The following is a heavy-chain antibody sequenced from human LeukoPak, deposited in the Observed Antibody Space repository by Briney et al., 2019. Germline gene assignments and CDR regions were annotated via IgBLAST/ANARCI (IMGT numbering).Heavy chain of an antibody. J-gene: IGHJ4*02. V-gene: IGHV3-7*01. Sequence: QTGGSLRLSCAASGFTFSSYSMNWVRQAPGMGLEWVASINRDGSIEHHVDSLKGRFTISRDNAKNSMYLQLNSLRAEDTAMYYCATLKGDATRYDNWGQGALVTVSS. CDR3: ATLKGDATRYDN. CDR1: GFTFSSYS. CDR2: INRDGSIE. D-gene: IGHD3-16*01.